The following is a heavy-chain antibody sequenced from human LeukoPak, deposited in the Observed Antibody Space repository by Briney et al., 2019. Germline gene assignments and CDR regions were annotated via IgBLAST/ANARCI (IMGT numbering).Heavy chain of an antibody. Sequence: GASVKVSCKASGYSFTGYYMHWVRQAPGQGLEWMGWINPNSGGTNYAQKFQGRVTMTRDTSISTAYMELSRLRSDDTAVYYCARERIQLWLLAHDAAFDIWGQGTMVTVSS. D-gene: IGHD5-18*01. J-gene: IGHJ3*02. CDR2: INPNSGGT. CDR1: GYSFTGYY. CDR3: ARERIQLWLLAHDAAFDI. V-gene: IGHV1-2*02.